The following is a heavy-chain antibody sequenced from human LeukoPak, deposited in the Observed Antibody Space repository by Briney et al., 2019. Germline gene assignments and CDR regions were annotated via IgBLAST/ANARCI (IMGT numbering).Heavy chain of an antibody. D-gene: IGHD3-22*01. CDR2: IYYSGST. Sequence: PSETLSLTCTVSGGSISSSSYYWGWIRQPPGKGLEWIGSIYYSGSTYYNPSLKGRVTMSVDTSKNQFSLKLSSVTAADTAVYYCAGSTYYYDSSGYAAWGQGTLVTVSS. CDR1: GGSISSSSYY. CDR3: AGSTYYYDSSGYAA. J-gene: IGHJ4*02. V-gene: IGHV4-39*07.